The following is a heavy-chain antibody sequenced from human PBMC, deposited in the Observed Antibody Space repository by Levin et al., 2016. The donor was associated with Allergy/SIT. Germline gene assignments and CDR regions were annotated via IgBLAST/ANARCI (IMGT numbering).Heavy chain of an antibody. CDR3: ARPTADSSGYYVDY. Sequence: ASVKVSCKASGYTFTGYYMHWVRQAPGQGLEWMGWINPNSGGTNYAQKFQGRVTMTRDTSISTAYMELSRLRSDDTAVYYCARPTADSSGYYVDYWGQGTLVTVSS. CDR2: INPNSGGT. V-gene: IGHV1-2*02. CDR1: GYTFTGYY. J-gene: IGHJ4*02. D-gene: IGHD3-22*01.